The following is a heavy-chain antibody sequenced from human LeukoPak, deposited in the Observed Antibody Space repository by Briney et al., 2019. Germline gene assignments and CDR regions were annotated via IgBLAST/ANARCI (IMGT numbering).Heavy chain of an antibody. CDR3: ARDRGGYFDWFPSYYYYYMDV. CDR2: IIPIFGTA. Sequence: GASVKVSCKASGGTFSSYAISWVRQAPGQGLEWMGGIIPIFGTANYAQKFQGRVAITTDESTSTAYMELSSLRSEDTAVYYCARDRGGYFDWFPSYYYYYMDVWDKGTTVTVSS. V-gene: IGHV1-69*05. J-gene: IGHJ6*03. CDR1: GGTFSSYA. D-gene: IGHD3-9*01.